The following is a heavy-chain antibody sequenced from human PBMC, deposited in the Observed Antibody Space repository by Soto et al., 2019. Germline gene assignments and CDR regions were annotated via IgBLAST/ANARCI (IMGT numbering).Heavy chain of an antibody. V-gene: IGHV1-69*13. Sequence: ASVKVSCKASGGTFSSYAISWVRQAPGQGLEWMGGIIPIFGTANYAQKLQGRVTITADESTSTAYMELSSLRAEDTAVYYCARFLIRTDEYYYYGMDVWGQGTTVTVSS. CDR1: GGTFSSYA. CDR2: IIPIFGTA. D-gene: IGHD1-1*01. CDR3: ARFLIRTDEYYYYGMDV. J-gene: IGHJ6*02.